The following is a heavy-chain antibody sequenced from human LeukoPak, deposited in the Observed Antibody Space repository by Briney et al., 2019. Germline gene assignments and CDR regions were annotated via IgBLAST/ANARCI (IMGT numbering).Heavy chain of an antibody. Sequence: SETLSLTCTVSGYSISSGYYWGWIRQPPGKGLEWIGYIYYSGSTNYNPSLKSRVTISVDTSKNQFSLKLSSVTAADTAVYYCARDKDSSGWYDYWGQGTLVTVSS. CDR3: ARDKDSSGWYDY. J-gene: IGHJ4*02. V-gene: IGHV4-61*01. CDR2: IYYSGST. D-gene: IGHD6-19*01. CDR1: GYSISSGYY.